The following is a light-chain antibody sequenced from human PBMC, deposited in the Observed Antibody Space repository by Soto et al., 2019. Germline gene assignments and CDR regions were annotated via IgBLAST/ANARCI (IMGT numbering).Light chain of an antibody. CDR2: GAS. CDR3: QQYGSSPYT. V-gene: IGKV3-20*01. CDR1: QSVSSSY. J-gene: IGKJ2*01. Sequence: EIVLTQSPGTLSFSPGERATLSCRASQSVSSSYLARYQQKPGQAPRLLIYGASSRATGIPDRFSGSGSGTDFTLTISRLEPEDFAVYYCQQYGSSPYTFGQGTKLEIK.